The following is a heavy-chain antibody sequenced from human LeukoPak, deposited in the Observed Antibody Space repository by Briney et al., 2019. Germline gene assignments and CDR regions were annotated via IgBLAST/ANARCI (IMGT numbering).Heavy chain of an antibody. CDR2: IHYSGST. V-gene: IGHV4-31*03. CDR1: GGSISSTGYS. CDR3: ARGRLREAFGY. J-gene: IGHJ4*02. Sequence: PSQTLFLTCTVSGGSISSTGYSWSWIRQLPGKAPEWIGYIHYSGSTYYNPSLKSRLTISIDTSNNQFSLNLTSVTAADTAVYYCARGRLREAFGYWGQGTLVTVSS.